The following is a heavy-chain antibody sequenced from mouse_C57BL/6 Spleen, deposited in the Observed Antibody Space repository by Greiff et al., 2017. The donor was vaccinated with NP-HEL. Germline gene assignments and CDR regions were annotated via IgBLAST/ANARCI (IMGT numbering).Heavy chain of an antibody. Sequence: QVQLQQPGAELVKPGASVKLSCKASGYTFTSYWMHWVKQRPGQGLEWIGMIHPNSGSTNYNEKFKSKATLTVDKSSSTAYMQLSSLTSEDSAVYDCARESYNEAMDDWGQGTSVTVSS. CDR2: IHPNSGST. CDR3: ARESYNEAMDD. D-gene: IGHD1-1*01. V-gene: IGHV1-64*01. J-gene: IGHJ4*01. CDR1: GYTFTSYW.